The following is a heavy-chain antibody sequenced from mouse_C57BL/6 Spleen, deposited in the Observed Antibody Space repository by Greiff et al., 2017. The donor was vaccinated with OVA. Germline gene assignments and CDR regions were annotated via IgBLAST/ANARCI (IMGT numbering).Heavy chain of an antibody. Sequence: VKLQESGPELVKPGASVKISCKASGYKFSSSWMNWVKQRPGKGLEWIGRIYPGDGDTNYNGKFKGKATLTADKSSSTAYMQLSSLTSEDSSVYFCARWEYYGSSYYYAMDYWGQGTSVTVSS. D-gene: IGHD1-1*01. V-gene: IGHV1-82*01. CDR1: GYKFSSSW. J-gene: IGHJ4*01. CDR3: ARWEYYGSSYYYAMDY. CDR2: IYPGDGDT.